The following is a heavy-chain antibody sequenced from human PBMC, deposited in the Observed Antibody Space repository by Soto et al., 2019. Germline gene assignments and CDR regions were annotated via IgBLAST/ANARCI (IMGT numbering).Heavy chain of an antibody. CDR3: TTIYCNTTSGFRNGMDV. J-gene: IGHJ6*02. V-gene: IGHV4-38-2*01. CDR2: IAHSGDT. Sequence: SSETLSLTCAVSGYVITNGYHGGWIRQPPGKELELIGTIAHSGDTYYNPSLKSRVTISIDTAKNHSSLILSSVTAAGTATYYCTTIYCNTTSGFRNGMDVWGQGTTVTVSS. CDR1: GYVITNGYH. D-gene: IGHD2-2*01.